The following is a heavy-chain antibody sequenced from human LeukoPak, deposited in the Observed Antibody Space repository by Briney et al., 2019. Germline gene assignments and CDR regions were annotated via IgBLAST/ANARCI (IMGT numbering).Heavy chain of an antibody. J-gene: IGHJ4*02. D-gene: IGHD6-13*01. Sequence: SETLSLTCTVSGGSINSYYWSWIRQPAGKGLEWIRRIYTSGSTDYNPSLKSRVTMSVDTSKNQFSLKLSSVTAADTAVYYCARSYSSSWYSTADYWGQGTLVTVSS. CDR1: GGSINSYY. CDR2: IYTSGST. V-gene: IGHV4-4*07. CDR3: ARSYSSSWYSTADY.